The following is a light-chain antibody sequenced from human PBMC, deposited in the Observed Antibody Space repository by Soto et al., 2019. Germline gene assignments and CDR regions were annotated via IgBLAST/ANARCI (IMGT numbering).Light chain of an antibody. CDR2: RNN. J-gene: IGLJ3*02. Sequence: QSVLTQPPSASGTPGQRVTMSCSGGSSNIGSNFVYWYQQVPGTAPKLLIYRNNQRPSGVPDRFSGSKSATSASLAITGLRSEDDADYLCAAWDGTLATLVFGGGTKVTV. CDR1: SSNIGSNF. CDR3: AAWDGTLATLV. V-gene: IGLV1-47*01.